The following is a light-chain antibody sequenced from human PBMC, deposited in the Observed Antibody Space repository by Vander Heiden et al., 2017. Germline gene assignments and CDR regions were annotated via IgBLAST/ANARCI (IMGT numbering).Light chain of an antibody. V-gene: IGKV1-6*01. CDR3: LQDYSFPYT. Sequence: AIQMTQSPSSLSASVGDRVTITCRASQGIRDDLGWYQQKPGKAPKLLIYAASSLQSGVPSRFRGSGFGTDFTLTISSLQPEDFATYYCLQDYSFPYTFGQGTKLEMK. CDR2: AAS. CDR1: QGIRDD. J-gene: IGKJ2*01.